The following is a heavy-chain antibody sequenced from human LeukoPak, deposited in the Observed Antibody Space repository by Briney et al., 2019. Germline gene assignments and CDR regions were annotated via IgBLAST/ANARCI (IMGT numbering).Heavy chain of an antibody. Sequence: GGSLRLSCAASGFTFSDYYMSWIRQAPGKGLEWVSYISSSSSYTNYADSVKGRFTISRDNAKNSLYLQMNSLRAEDTAVYYRARGLSGSCYDYWGQGTLVTVSS. V-gene: IGHV3-11*06. CDR1: GFTFSDYY. CDR3: ARGLSGSCYDY. D-gene: IGHD2-15*01. J-gene: IGHJ4*02. CDR2: ISSSSSYT.